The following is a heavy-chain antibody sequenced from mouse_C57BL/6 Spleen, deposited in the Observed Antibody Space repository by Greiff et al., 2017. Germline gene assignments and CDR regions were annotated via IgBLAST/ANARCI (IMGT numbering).Heavy chain of an antibody. V-gene: IGHV1-69*01. Sequence: VKLQESGAELVMPGASVKLSCKASGYTFTSYWMHWVKQRPGQGLEWIGEIDPSDSYTNYNQKFKGKSTLTVDKSSSTAYMQLSSLTSEDSAVYYCARGRDFDYWGQGTTLTVSS. CDR1: GYTFTSYW. CDR3: ARGRDFDY. CDR2: IDPSDSYT. J-gene: IGHJ2*01.